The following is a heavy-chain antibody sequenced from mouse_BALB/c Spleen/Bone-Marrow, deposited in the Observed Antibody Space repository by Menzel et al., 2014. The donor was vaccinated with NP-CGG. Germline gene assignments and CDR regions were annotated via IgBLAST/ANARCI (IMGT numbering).Heavy chain of an antibody. D-gene: IGHD4-1*01. CDR2: ISGGGSYT. CDR3: ARIIGTRCFDV. V-gene: IGHV5-9-4*01. J-gene: IGHJ1*01. Sequence: EVKVVESGGGLVKPGGSLKLSCAVSGFTFSDYAMSWVRQSPEKRLEWVAEISGGGSYTYYPDTVTGRFTISRDNAKNTLYLEMSSLKSEDTAIYYCARIIGTRCFDVWGAGTTVTVSS. CDR1: GFTFSDYA.